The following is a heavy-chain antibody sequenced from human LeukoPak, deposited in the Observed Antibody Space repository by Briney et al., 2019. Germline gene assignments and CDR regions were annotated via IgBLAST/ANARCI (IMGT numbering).Heavy chain of an antibody. Sequence: TASETLSLTCTVSGGSISIYYWSWIRQPPGKGLEWNWYIYYSGSTNYNPSLKSRVTISVDTSKNQFSLKLSSVTAADTAVYYCARDSGGTVSGAFDIWGQGTMVTVSS. D-gene: IGHD2-15*01. CDR2: IYYSGST. CDR3: ARDSGGTVSGAFDI. CDR1: GGSISIYY. J-gene: IGHJ3*02. V-gene: IGHV4-59*01.